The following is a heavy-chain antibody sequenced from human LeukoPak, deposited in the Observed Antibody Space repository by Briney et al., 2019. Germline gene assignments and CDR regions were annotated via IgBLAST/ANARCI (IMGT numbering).Heavy chain of an antibody. CDR3: ARVLWFGEWADFDY. D-gene: IGHD3-10*01. J-gene: IGHJ4*02. CDR1: GGSISSYY. Sequence: SETLSLTCTVSGGSISSYYWSRIRQPPGKGLEWIGYIYYSGSTNYNPSLKSRVTISVDTSKNQFSLKLSSVTAADTAVYYCARVLWFGEWADFDYWGQGTLVTVSS. V-gene: IGHV4-59*01. CDR2: IYYSGST.